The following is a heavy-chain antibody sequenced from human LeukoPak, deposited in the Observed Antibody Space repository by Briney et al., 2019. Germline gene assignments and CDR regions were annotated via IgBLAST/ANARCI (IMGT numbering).Heavy chain of an antibody. J-gene: IGHJ4*02. V-gene: IGHV3-23*01. D-gene: IGHD1-26*01. CDR3: AKDQVGVGATDAFDY. Sequence: GGSLRLSCAASGFTFSSYAMSWVRQAPGKGLEWVSAISGSGGSTYYADSVKGRFTISRDNSKNTLYLQMNSLRAEDTAVYYCAKDQVGVGATDAFDYWGQGTLVTVSS. CDR1: GFTFSSYA. CDR2: ISGSGGST.